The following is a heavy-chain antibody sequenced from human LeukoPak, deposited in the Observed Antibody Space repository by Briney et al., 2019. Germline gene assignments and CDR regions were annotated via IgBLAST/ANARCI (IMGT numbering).Heavy chain of an antibody. J-gene: IGHJ5*02. Sequence: PGGSLRLSCAASGFTFDDYAMHWVRQAPGKGLEWVCLISWDGGSTYYADSVKGRFTISRDNSKNSLYLQMNSLRAEDTALYYCAKDKDRFSYDWFDPWDQGTLVTVSS. V-gene: IGHV3-43D*03. CDR3: AKDKDRFSYDWFDP. D-gene: IGHD3-3*01. CDR2: ISWDGGST. CDR1: GFTFDDYA.